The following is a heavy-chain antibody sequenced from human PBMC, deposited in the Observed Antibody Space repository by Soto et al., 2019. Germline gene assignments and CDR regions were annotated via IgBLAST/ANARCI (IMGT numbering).Heavy chain of an antibody. J-gene: IGHJ6*02. Sequence: ASVKVSCKASGYDFTAYDINWVRQASGQGLEWMGWMNPINGATGSARRFQGRVSMTRNTATGTAHMELTSLRLDDTAVYYCGRGPSPRAPAGGTPYYYAMDVWGQGTTVTVSS. CDR3: GRGPSPRAPAGGTPYYYAMDV. CDR1: GYDFTAYD. CDR2: MNPINGAT. D-gene: IGHD6-13*01. V-gene: IGHV1-8*02.